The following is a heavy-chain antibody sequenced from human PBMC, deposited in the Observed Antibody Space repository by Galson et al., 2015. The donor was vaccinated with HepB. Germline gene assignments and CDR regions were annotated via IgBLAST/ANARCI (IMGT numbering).Heavy chain of an antibody. Sequence: SLRLSCAASGFTFSSYAMSWVRQAPGKGLEWVSAISGSGGSTYYADSVKGRFTISRDNSKNTLYLQMNSLRAEDTAVYYCARDFTAMDPREDAFDIWGQGTMVTVSS. J-gene: IGHJ3*02. CDR1: GFTFSSYA. D-gene: IGHD5-18*01. V-gene: IGHV3-23*01. CDR3: ARDFTAMDPREDAFDI. CDR2: ISGSGGST.